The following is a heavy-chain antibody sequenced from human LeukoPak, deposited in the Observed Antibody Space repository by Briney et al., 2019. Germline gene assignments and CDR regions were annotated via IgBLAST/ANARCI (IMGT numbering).Heavy chain of an antibody. V-gene: IGHV1-18*01. CDR2: ISTYKNNT. CDR1: GYTFTSYG. D-gene: IGHD3-16*02. Sequence: ASVKVSCKASGYTFTSYGISWVRQAAGQGLEWMGWISTYKNNTNYAQKLQGRVTMTTDTSTSTAYMELRSLRSDDTAVYYCARDPGSYRSDYWGQGTLVTVSS. CDR3: ARDPGSYRSDY. J-gene: IGHJ4*02.